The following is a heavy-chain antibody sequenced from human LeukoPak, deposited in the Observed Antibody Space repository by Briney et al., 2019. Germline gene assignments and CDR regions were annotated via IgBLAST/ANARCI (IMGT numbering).Heavy chain of an antibody. Sequence: RLSETLSLTCGVSGFSISRSYYWAWIRQPPGKGLEWIGTIYHIGSTYYSPSLGSRVTMSVDTSKNEFSLNLKSVTAADTAVYYCARAGWIITSGIDYWGQGALVTVSS. J-gene: IGHJ4*02. V-gene: IGHV4-38-2*01. CDR2: IYHIGST. CDR3: ARAGWIITSGIDY. CDR1: GFSISRSYY. D-gene: IGHD3-10*01.